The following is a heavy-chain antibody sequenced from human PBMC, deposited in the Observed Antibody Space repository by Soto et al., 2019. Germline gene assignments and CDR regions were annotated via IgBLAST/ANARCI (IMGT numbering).Heavy chain of an antibody. J-gene: IGHJ4*02. CDR2: IYYSGST. Sequence: SETLSLTCTFSGGSISSYYWSLIRQPPGKGLEWIGYIYYSGSTNYNPSLKSRVTISVDTSKNQFSLKLSSVTAADTAVYYCARGRSSGWSFGDFDYWGQGTLVTVSS. V-gene: IGHV4-59*01. CDR3: ARGRSSGWSFGDFDY. D-gene: IGHD6-19*01. CDR1: GGSISSYY.